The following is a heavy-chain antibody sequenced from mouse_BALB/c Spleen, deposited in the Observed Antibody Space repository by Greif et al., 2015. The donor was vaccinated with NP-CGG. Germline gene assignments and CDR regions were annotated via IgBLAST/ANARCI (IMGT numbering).Heavy chain of an antibody. Sequence: EVHLVESGGGLVQPGGSLRLSCATSGFTFTDYYMSWVRQPPGKALEWLGFIRNKANGYTTEYSASVKGRFTISRDNSQSILYLQMITLRAEDSATYYCAREYGNYFDYWGQGTTLTVSS. J-gene: IGHJ2*01. CDR2: IRNKANGYTT. V-gene: IGHV7-3*02. D-gene: IGHD2-10*02. CDR3: AREYGNYFDY. CDR1: GFTFTDYY.